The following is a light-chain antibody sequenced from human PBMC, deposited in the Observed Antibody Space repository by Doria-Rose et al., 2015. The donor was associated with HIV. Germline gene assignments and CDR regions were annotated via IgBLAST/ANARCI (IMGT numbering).Light chain of an antibody. V-gene: IGKV1-8*01. Sequence: SSFSASTGDRVTITCRASQGISSYLAWYQQKPGKAPNLLIYAVSTLQSGVPSRFGGSGSGTDFTLTISCLQSEDFATYYCQQYYSYPRAFGQGTRLEIK. CDR3: QQYYSYPRA. CDR1: QGISSY. J-gene: IGKJ5*01. CDR2: AVS.